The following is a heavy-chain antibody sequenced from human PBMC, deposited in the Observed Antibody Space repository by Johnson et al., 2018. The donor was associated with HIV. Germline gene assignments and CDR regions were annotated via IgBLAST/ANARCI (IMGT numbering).Heavy chain of an antibody. Sequence: QVQLVESGGGLVQPGGSLRLSCAASGFTFSSYAMHWVRQAPGKGLEWVAVISYDGSNKYYADSVKGRFTISRDNSKNTLYLQMNSLRAEDTAVHYCARARTVVIARPDAFDIWGQGTMVTVSS. CDR1: GFTFSSYA. D-gene: IGHD2-21*01. CDR3: ARARTVVIARPDAFDI. V-gene: IGHV3-30*04. CDR2: ISYDGSNK. J-gene: IGHJ3*02.